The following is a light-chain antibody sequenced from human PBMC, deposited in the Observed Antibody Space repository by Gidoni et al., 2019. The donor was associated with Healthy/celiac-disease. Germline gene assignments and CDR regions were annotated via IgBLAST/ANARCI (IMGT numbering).Light chain of an antibody. CDR1: QRVSSSY. V-gene: IGKV3-20*01. J-gene: IGKJ2*01. CDR3: QQYGSSRYT. Sequence: EIVFTQSPGTLHLSPGSRATFSRRASQRVSSSYLAWYQQKPGQAPRLLIYVASSRATGIPDRFSGSGSGTDFTLTISRLDPEDFAMYYCQQYGSSRYTFGQGTKLEIK. CDR2: VAS.